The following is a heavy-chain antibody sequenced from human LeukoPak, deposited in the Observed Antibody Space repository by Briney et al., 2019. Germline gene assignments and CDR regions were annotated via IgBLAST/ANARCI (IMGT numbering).Heavy chain of an antibody. D-gene: IGHD4-17*01. CDR1: GGSFSGYY. Sequence: SETLSFTCAVYGGSFSGYYWSWIRQPPGNGLEWIGEINHSGSTNYNPSLKSRVTISVDTSKNQFSLKLSSVTAADTAVYYCARVYGDYAYYFDYWGQGTLVTVSS. V-gene: IGHV4-34*01. CDR3: ARVYGDYAYYFDY. J-gene: IGHJ4*02. CDR2: INHSGST.